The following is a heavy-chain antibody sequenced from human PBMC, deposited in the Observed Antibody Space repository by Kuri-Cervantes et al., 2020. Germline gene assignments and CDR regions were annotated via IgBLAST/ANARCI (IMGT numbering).Heavy chain of an antibody. J-gene: IGHJ6*02. CDR1: GFTFSSYA. CDR3: ARDYYGSETYYTPYYYGMVV. D-gene: IGHD3-10*01. V-gene: IGHV3-23*01. Sequence: GGSLRLSCAASGFTFSSYAMSWVRQAPGKGLEWVSAISGSGGSTYYADSAKGRFTISRDNSKNTLYLQMNSLRAEDTAVYYCARDYYGSETYYTPYYYGMVVWGQGTTVTVSS. CDR2: ISGSGGST.